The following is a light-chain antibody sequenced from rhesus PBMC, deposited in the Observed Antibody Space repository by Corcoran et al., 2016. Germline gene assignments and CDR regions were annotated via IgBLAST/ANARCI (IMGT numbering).Light chain of an antibody. CDR2: EVS. J-gene: IGLJ1*01. CDR3: SAYASSSTYI. CDR1: SSDIGGYNR. V-gene: IGLV2-13*03. Sequence: QAAPTQSPSVSGSPGQSVTISCTGTSSDIGGYNRVSWYQQHPGKAPKLMIYEVSKRPSGVSDLFSGSQSGKTASLTLSVLQAEVEADYSGSAYASSSTYIFGAGTRLTVL.